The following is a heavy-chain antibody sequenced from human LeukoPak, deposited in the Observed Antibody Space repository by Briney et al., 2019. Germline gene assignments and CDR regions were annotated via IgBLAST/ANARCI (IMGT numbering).Heavy chain of an antibody. J-gene: IGHJ4*02. CDR3: AKERIAARGFPHPFDY. Sequence: GGSLRLSCAASGFTFSSYAMSWVRQAPGKGLEWVSAISGSGGSTYYADSVKGRFTISRDNSKNTLYLQMNSLRAEDTAVYYCAKERIAARGFPHPFDYWGQGTLVTVSS. V-gene: IGHV3-23*01. CDR1: GFTFSSYA. D-gene: IGHD6-6*01. CDR2: ISGSGGST.